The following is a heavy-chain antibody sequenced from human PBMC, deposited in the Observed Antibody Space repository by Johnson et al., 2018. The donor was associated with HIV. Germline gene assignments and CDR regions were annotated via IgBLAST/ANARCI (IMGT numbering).Heavy chain of an antibody. V-gene: IGHV3-30*04. D-gene: IGHD1-26*01. Sequence: QVQLVESGGGVVQPGRSLRLSCAASGFTFSSHAMHWVRQAPGKGLEWVAFISFDGTSKYYADSVKGRFTISRDNSKNTVYLRMNSLRAEDTAVYYCATLSGSYYAFDIWGQGTMVTVSS. CDR3: ATLSGSYYAFDI. CDR2: ISFDGTSK. J-gene: IGHJ3*02. CDR1: GFTFSSHA.